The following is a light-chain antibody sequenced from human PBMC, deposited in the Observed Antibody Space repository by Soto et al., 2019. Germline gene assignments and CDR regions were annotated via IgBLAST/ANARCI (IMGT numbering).Light chain of an antibody. CDR1: QSVSSSY. V-gene: IGKV3-20*01. CDR2: VAS. Sequence: EVVLTQSPGTLSLSPGERATLSCRASQSVSSSYLAWYQQKPGQAPRLLIYVASSMATGIPDRFSGSGYGTDFTLTISRLEPEDFAVYYCQQYGSSPWTFGQGTKVEIK. J-gene: IGKJ1*01. CDR3: QQYGSSPWT.